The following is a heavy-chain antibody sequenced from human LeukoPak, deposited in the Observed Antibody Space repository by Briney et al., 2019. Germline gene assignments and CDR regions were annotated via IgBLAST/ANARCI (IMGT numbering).Heavy chain of an antibody. D-gene: IGHD6-13*01. CDR3: ARGRAAAGRDWFDP. Sequence: SETLSLTCTVSGGSISSYYWSWIRQPPGKGLEWIGYIYYSGSTNCNPSLKSRVTISVDTSKNQLSLKLSSVTAADTAVYYCARGRAAAGRDWFDPWGQGTLVTVSS. CDR2: IYYSGST. V-gene: IGHV4-59*01. CDR1: GGSISSYY. J-gene: IGHJ5*02.